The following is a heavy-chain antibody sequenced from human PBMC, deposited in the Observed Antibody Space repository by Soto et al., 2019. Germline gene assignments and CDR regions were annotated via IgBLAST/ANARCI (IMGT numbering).Heavy chain of an antibody. V-gene: IGHV4-59*01. CDR3: ARGHRMIRGGDWFDP. J-gene: IGHJ5*02. D-gene: IGHD3-22*01. Sequence: SETLSLTCTVSGGSISSYYWSWIRQPPGKGLEWIGYIYYSGSTNYNPSLKSRVTISVDTSKNQFSLKLSSVTAADTAVYYCARGHRMIRGGDWFDPWGQGTLFTVS. CDR1: GGSISSYY. CDR2: IYYSGST.